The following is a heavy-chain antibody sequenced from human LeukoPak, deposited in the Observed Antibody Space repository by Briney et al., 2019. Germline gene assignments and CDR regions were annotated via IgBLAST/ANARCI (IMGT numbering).Heavy chain of an antibody. J-gene: IGHJ6*03. CDR2: INHSGST. CDR1: GGSFSGYY. V-gene: IGHV4-34*01. CDR3: ARSPSARPDYYYYYYMDV. D-gene: IGHD6-6*01. Sequence: PSETLSLTCAVYGGSFSGYYWSWIRQPPGKGLEWIGEINHSGSTNYNPSLKRRVTISVDTSKNQFSLKLSSVTAADTAVYYCARSPSARPDYYYYYYMDVWGKGTTVTVSS.